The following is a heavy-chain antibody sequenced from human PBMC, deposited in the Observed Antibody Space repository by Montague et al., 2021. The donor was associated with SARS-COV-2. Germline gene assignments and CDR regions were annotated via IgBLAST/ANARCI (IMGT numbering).Heavy chain of an antibody. CDR2: IDHRANT. CDR1: GGSFSPYY. CDR3: ARDQTASEWIWYGMDV. J-gene: IGHJ6*02. Sequence: SETLSLTCAVYGGSFSPYYWAWILQSPAKGLQWIGTIDHRANTTYNPSPQTRVSIPVDTSSSQFSLHLPSVTAAAAAVYYCARDQTASEWIWYGMDVWGPGTTVTVSS. V-gene: IGHV4-34*01. D-gene: IGHD3-3*01.